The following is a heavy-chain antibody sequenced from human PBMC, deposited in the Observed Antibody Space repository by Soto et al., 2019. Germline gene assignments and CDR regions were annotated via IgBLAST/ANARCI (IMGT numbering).Heavy chain of an antibody. V-gene: IGHV4-59*01. J-gene: IGHJ4*02. Sequence: SETLSLTCTVSGGSISRYYWSWIRQPPGKGLEWIGYIYYSGSTNYNPSLKSRVTISVDTSKNQFSLKLSSVTAADTAVYYCERWKIELRYPSHYRGQGTPVPGSS. CDR1: GGSISRYY. CDR2: IYYSGST. D-gene: IGHD5-18*01. CDR3: ERWKIELRYPSHY.